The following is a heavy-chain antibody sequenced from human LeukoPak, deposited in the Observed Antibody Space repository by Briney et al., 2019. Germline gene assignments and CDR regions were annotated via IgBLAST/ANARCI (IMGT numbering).Heavy chain of an antibody. J-gene: IGHJ6*02. CDR1: GFTFSDYY. Sequence: KAGGSLRLSCAASGFTFSDYYMSWIRQAPGKGLEWVSYISSSGSTIYYADSVKGRFTISRDNAKNSLYLQMNSLRAEDTAVYYCARGMRPYYYGSGFEYGMDVWGQGTTVTVSS. CDR3: ARGMRPYYYGSGFEYGMDV. CDR2: ISSSGSTI. V-gene: IGHV3-11*01. D-gene: IGHD3-10*01.